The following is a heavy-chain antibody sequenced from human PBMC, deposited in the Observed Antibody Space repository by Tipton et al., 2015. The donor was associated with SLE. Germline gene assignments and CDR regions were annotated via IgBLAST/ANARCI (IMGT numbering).Heavy chain of an antibody. CDR1: GASFSGYY. D-gene: IGHD3-10*01. J-gene: IGHJ3*02. V-gene: IGHV3-11*04. CDR2: ISSSGITT. Sequence: LSLTCAVYGASFSGYYWSWIRQPPGKGLEWVAYISSSGITTHYADSVKGRFTISEDNAKNSLYLQMNSLRTEDTAIYYCARGSGNHAFDIWGQGTMVTVSS. CDR3: ARGSGNHAFDI.